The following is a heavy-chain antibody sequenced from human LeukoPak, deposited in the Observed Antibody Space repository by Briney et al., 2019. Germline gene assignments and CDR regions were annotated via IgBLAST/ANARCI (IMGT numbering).Heavy chain of an antibody. CDR2: IKSKTDGGTT. Sequence: GGSLRLSCAASGFTFSNAWMSWVRQAPGKGLEWVGRIKSKTDGGTTDYAAPVKGRFTISRDDSINTLYLQMNSLKTEDTAVYYCTTLHILTGYYLRYWGQGTLVTVSS. D-gene: IGHD3-9*01. CDR1: GFTFSNAW. CDR3: TTLHILTGYYLRY. J-gene: IGHJ4*02. V-gene: IGHV3-15*01.